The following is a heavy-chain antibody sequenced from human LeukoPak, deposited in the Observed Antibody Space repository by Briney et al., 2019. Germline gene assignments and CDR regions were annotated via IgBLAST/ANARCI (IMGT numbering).Heavy chain of an antibody. J-gene: IGHJ4*02. D-gene: IGHD3-22*01. CDR3: AREGGNYYDSSGYYEFDY. CDR2: IYPRDGST. V-gene: IGHV1-46*01. Sequence: GASVKVSCKASGYTFTSNYIRWVRQAPGQGLEWMGMIYPRDGSTSYAQKFQGRATMTRDTSTSTVYMELSSLRSEDTAVYYCAREGGNYYDSSGYYEFDYWGQGTLVTVSS. CDR1: GYTFTSNY.